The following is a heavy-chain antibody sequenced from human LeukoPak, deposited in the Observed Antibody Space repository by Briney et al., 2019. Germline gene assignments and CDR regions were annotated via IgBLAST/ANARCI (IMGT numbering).Heavy chain of an antibody. CDR2: ISSSSSYI. CDR1: GFTFSSYS. J-gene: IGHJ6*03. Sequence: GGSLRLSCAASGFTFSSYSMNWVRQAPGKGLEWVSSISSSSSYIYYADSVKGRFTISRDNAKNSLYLQMNSLRAEDTAVYYCARVGDFWSGSNYYYYYMDVWGKGTTVTVSS. CDR3: ARVGDFWSGSNYYYYYMDV. V-gene: IGHV3-21*01. D-gene: IGHD3-3*01.